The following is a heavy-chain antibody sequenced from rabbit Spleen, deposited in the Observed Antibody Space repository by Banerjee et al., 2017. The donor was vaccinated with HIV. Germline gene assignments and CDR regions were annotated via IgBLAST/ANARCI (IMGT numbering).Heavy chain of an antibody. V-gene: IGHV1S40*01. CDR2: INIVTGKS. CDR3: ARDLVAVIGWNFNL. J-gene: IGHJ4*01. D-gene: IGHD1-1*01. CDR1: GVSFSSNW. Sequence: QSLEESGGDLVKPGASLTLTCTASGVSFSSNWICWVRQAPGKGLEWIACINIVTGKSVYASWAKGRFIMSRTSSTTVTLQMTSLTAADTATYFCARDLVAVIGWNFNLWGPGTLVTVS.